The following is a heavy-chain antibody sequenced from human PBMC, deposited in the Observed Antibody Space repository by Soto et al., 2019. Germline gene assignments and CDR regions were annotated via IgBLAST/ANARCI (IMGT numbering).Heavy chain of an antibody. CDR3: TTRIAVAGADY. CDR2: IKSKTDGGTT. J-gene: IGHJ4*02. V-gene: IGHV3-15*07. Sequence: GGSLRLSFSASGLTVTNPCMNWVRQAPGKGLEWVGRIKSKTDGGTTDYAAPVKGRFTILRDDSENTLYLQMNSLKTEDTAVYYCTTRIAVAGADYWGQGT. D-gene: IGHD6-19*01. CDR1: GLTVTNPC.